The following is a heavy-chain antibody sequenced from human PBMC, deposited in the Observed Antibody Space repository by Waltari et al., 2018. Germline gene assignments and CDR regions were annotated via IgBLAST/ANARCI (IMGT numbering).Heavy chain of an antibody. CDR3: ARGGQLALDY. J-gene: IGHJ4*02. Sequence: EVQLVESGGGLVQPGASLRLSCAASGFPVSNYYTHWVRQGPGKGLVWISRINNGGGSSTTYADSVKGRFTISKDNAKNTVYLQMNSLRAEDMAVYHCARGGQLALDYWGQGTLVTVSS. CDR2: INNGGGSST. CDR1: GFPVSNYY. D-gene: IGHD6-6*01. V-gene: IGHV3-74*01.